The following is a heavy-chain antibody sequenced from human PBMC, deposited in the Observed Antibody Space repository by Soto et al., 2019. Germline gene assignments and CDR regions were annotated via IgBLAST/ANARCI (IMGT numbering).Heavy chain of an antibody. J-gene: IGHJ1*01. CDR3: AKDHYASSGYDSVFTISASDFQH. D-gene: IGHD3-22*01. Sequence: EVQLLESGGGLVQPGGSLRLSCAASGFTFSSYAMSWVRQAPGKGLEWVSAFSGSGGSTYYADSAKGRFTISRDNSKNKLYLQMNSLRAEDTTAYYSAKDHYASSGYDSVFTISASDFQHWGQGTLVTVSS. V-gene: IGHV3-23*01. CDR1: GFTFSSYA. CDR2: FSGSGGST.